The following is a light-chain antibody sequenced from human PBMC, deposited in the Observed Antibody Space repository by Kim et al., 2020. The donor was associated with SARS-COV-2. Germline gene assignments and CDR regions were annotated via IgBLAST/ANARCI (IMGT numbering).Light chain of an antibody. CDR3: QAWDSSTWV. V-gene: IGLV3-1*01. CDR1: KLGDKY. CDR2: QDS. Sequence: SVSPGQTASITCSGDKLGDKYACWYQQKPGQSPVLVIYQDSKRPSGIPERFSGSNSGNTATLTISGTQAMDEADYYSQAWDSSTWVFGGGTQLTVL. J-gene: IGLJ3*02.